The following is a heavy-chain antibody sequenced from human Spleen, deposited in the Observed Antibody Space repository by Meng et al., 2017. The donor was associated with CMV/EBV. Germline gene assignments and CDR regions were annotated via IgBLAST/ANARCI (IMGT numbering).Heavy chain of an antibody. CDR2: TSYGGLNE. Sequence: GGSLRLSCAASGFTFSSYNMHWVRQDPGKGPEWVAVTSYGGLNEYYADSVKGRFTISRDDSKKTLYLQMNDLRVEDTAIYYCAKDSSTSLNYHYGLEVWGQGTTVTSP. J-gene: IGHJ6*02. CDR3: AKDSSTSLNYHYGLEV. V-gene: IGHV3-30*04. D-gene: IGHD2-2*01. CDR1: GFTFSSYN.